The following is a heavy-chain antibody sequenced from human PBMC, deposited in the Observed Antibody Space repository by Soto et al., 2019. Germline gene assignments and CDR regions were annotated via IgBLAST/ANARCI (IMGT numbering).Heavy chain of an antibody. CDR3: ARYCSGGSCHAGYYHYGMDV. CDR1: GFTFSSYG. CDR2: ISSSSSTI. Sequence: PGGSLRLSCAASGFTFSSYGMNWVRQAPGMGLEWVSYISSSSSTIYYADSVKGRFTISRDNAKNSLYLQMNRLRDEDTAVYYRARYCSGGSCHAGYYHYGMDVWGQGTTVTVSS. J-gene: IGHJ6*02. V-gene: IGHV3-48*02. D-gene: IGHD2-15*01.